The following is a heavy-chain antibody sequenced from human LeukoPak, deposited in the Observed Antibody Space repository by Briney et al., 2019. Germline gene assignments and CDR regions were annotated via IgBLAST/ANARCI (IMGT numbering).Heavy chain of an antibody. CDR1: GGSFSGYY. J-gene: IGHJ5*02. CDR3: ARVKVTLKINWFDP. CDR2: IYYSGST. Sequence: SETLSLTCAVYGGSFSGYYWSWIRQPPGKGLEWIGYIYYSGSTNYNPSLKSRVTISVDTSKNQFSLKLSSVTAADTAVYYCARVKVTLKINWFDPWGQGTLVTVSS. V-gene: IGHV4-59*12. D-gene: IGHD4-23*01.